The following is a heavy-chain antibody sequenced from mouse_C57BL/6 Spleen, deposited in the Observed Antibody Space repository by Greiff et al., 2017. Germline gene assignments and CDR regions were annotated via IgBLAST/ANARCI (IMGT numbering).Heavy chain of an antibody. CDR1: GYTFTDYY. Sequence: VKLQESGAELVRPGASVKLSCKASGYTFTDYYINWVKQRPGQGLEWIARIYPGSGNTYYNEKFKGKATLTAEKSSSTAYMQLSSLTSEDSAVYFCHYYGSSYGYFDYWGQGTTLTVSS. CDR2: IYPGSGNT. D-gene: IGHD1-1*01. J-gene: IGHJ2*01. V-gene: IGHV1-76*01. CDR3: HYYGSSYGYFDY.